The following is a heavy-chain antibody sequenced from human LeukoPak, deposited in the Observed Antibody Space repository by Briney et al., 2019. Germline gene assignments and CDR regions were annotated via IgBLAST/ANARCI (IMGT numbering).Heavy chain of an antibody. Sequence: SETLSLTCTVSGGSISSDDYYWSWIRQHPGKGLEWIGNIYYSGSTYYNPSLKSRVIISVDTSKNQFSLKVSSVTAADTAVYYCARDTTLDYWGQGTLVTVSS. CDR2: IYYSGST. CDR3: ARDTTLDY. CDR1: GGSISSDDYY. D-gene: IGHD1-1*01. V-gene: IGHV4-31*03. J-gene: IGHJ4*02.